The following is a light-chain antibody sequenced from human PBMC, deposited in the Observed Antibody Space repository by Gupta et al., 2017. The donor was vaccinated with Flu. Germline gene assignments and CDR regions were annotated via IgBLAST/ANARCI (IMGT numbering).Light chain of an antibody. Sequence: QSVLTQPPSASETPGQWFTISCSGSSSNIGSNTVNWYQHLPGTAPKLLIYSNNQRPSGVPDLFSGSKSGTSASLAISGLQSEDEADYYWAAWDDSLNGPVFGGGTKLTVL. V-gene: IGLV1-44*01. CDR3: AAWDDSLNGPV. CDR1: SSNIGSNT. CDR2: SNN. J-gene: IGLJ3*02.